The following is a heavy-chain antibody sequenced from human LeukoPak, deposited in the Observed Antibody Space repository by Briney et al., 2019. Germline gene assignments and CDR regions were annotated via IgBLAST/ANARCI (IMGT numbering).Heavy chain of an antibody. D-gene: IGHD6-6*01. CDR1: GGTFSSYA. Sequence: GSSVKVSCKASGGTFSSYAISWVRQAPGQGLEWMGGIIPIFGTANYAQKFQGRVTITADKSTSTAYMELSSLRSEDTAVYYCAREGLIGGKASTAARQGFDYWGQGTLVTVSS. CDR3: AREGLIGGKASTAARQGFDY. CDR2: IIPIFGTA. V-gene: IGHV1-69*06. J-gene: IGHJ4*02.